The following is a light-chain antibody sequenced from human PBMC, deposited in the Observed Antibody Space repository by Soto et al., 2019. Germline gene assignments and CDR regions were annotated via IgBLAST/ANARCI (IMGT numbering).Light chain of an antibody. CDR3: QQHDSSPWM. CDR2: GTS. V-gene: IGKV3-20*01. Sequence: EIVLTQSPGTLSLSPGERATLSCRASQDVSSSYLAWYQQKLGQAPRLLMYGTSNRATGIPDRFSGSGSGTDFTLTISRLEPEDFAVYYCQQHDSSPWMFGQGTKVDIK. CDR1: QDVSSSY. J-gene: IGKJ1*01.